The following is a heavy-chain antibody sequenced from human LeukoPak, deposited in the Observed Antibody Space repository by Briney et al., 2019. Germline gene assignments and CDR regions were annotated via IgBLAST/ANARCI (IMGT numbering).Heavy chain of an antibody. Sequence: PGGSLRLSCATSGFVFSANWMSWVRQAPGKGLEWVANINQDGSKEDYVDSVKGRFTISRDNAENSLFLEMNSLRVEDTAVYYCASDLAGPDYWGQGTLVTVSS. J-gene: IGHJ4*02. D-gene: IGHD6-19*01. CDR2: INQDGSKE. CDR3: ASDLAGPDY. CDR1: GFVFSANW. V-gene: IGHV3-7*01.